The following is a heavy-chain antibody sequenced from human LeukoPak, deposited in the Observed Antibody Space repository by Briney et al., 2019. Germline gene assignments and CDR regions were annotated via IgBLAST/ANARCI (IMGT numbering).Heavy chain of an antibody. CDR3: ARDQRLLWFGELMYYFDY. Sequence: GGSLRLSCAASGFTFSSYWMSWVRQAPGKGLEWVANIKQDGSEKCYVDSVKGRFTISRDNAKNSLYLQMNSLRAEDTAVYYCARDQRLLWFGELMYYFDYWGQGTLVTVSS. CDR2: IKQDGSEK. CDR1: GFTFSSYW. J-gene: IGHJ4*02. V-gene: IGHV3-7*03. D-gene: IGHD3-10*01.